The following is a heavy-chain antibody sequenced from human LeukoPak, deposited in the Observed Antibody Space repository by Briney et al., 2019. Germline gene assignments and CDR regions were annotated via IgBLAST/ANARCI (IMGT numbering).Heavy chain of an antibody. CDR3: ACGSCGQDNSPLDY. CDR1: GGSFSGYY. Sequence: TSETLSLTCAVYGGSFSGYYWSWIRQPPGKGLEWIGEINHSGSTNYNPSLKSRVTISVDTSKNQFSLKLSSVTAADMAVYYCACGSCGQDNSPLDYWGQGTLVTVSS. J-gene: IGHJ4*02. D-gene: IGHD2-21*01. V-gene: IGHV4-34*01. CDR2: INHSGST.